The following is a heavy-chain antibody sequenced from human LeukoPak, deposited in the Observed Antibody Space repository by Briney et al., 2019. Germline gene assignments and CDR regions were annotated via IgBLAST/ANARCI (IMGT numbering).Heavy chain of an antibody. CDR1: GVTFDNSW. J-gene: IGHJ4*02. D-gene: IGHD7-27*01. V-gene: IGHV3-74*01. CDR3: ARDLHWGASDF. Sequence: PGGSLRLSCAASGVTFDNSWMHWFRQAPGQGLVWVSRINPNGRNTDYADSVRGRFTISRDSAKNTLYLQMNSLRPEDTAVYYCARDLHWGASDFWGQGTLVTVSS. CDR2: INPNGRNT.